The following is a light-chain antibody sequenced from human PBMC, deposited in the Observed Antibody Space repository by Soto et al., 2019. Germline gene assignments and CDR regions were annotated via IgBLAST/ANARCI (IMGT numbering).Light chain of an antibody. CDR2: WAS. Sequence: DIVMIQSPDSLAVSLGERATINCKSSQSVLYSSNNKNYLAWYQQKPGQPPKLLIYWASTREPGVPDRFSGSGSGTESTLTISSLQAEDVADYYCQQYYSTPQTFGQGTKVEIK. V-gene: IGKV4-1*01. CDR1: QSVLYSSNNKNY. CDR3: QQYYSTPQT. J-gene: IGKJ1*01.